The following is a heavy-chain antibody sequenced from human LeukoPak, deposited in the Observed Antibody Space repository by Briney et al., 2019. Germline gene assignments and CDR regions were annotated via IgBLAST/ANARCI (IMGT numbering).Heavy chain of an antibody. CDR1: GYTFTSYD. D-gene: IGHD1-26*01. Sequence: ASVKVSCKASGYTFTSYDINWVRQATGQGLEWMGWMNPNSGNTGYAQKFQGRVTMTRNTSIITAYMELSSLRSEDTAVYYCARGDRQAGGSYGNWGQGTLVTVSS. V-gene: IGHV1-8*01. CDR2: MNPNSGNT. CDR3: ARGDRQAGGSYGN. J-gene: IGHJ4*02.